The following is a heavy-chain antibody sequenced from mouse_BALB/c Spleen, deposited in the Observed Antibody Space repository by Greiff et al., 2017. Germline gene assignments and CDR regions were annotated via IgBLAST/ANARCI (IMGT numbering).Heavy chain of an antibody. CDR2: IDPSDSYT. CDR3: ARSNYHYYAMDY. J-gene: IGHJ4*01. D-gene: IGHD2-5*01. CDR1: GYTFTSYW. Sequence: QVQLQQPGAELVKPGASVKLSCKASGYTFTSYWMHWVKQRPGQGLEWIGEIDPSDSYTNYNQKFKGKATLTVDKSSSTAYMQLSSLTSEDSAVYYCARSNYHYYAMDYWGQGTSVTVSS. V-gene: IGHV1-69*02.